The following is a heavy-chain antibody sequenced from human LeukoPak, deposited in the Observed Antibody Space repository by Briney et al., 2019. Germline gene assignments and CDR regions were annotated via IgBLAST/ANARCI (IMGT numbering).Heavy chain of an antibody. Sequence: PGGSLRLSCAASGFTFSSYGMHWVRQAPGKGLEWVAVTSYDGSNKYYADSVKGRFTISRDNSKNTLYLQMNSLRAEDTAVYYCANLPFINATRVVPWGQGTLVTVSS. J-gene: IGHJ5*02. CDR2: TSYDGSNK. CDR1: GFTFSSYG. V-gene: IGHV3-30*18. CDR3: ANLPFINATRVVP. D-gene: IGHD3-3*01.